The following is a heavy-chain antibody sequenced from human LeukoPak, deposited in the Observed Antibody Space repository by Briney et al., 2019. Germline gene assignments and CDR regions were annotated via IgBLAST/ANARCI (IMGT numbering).Heavy chain of an antibody. J-gene: IGHJ4*02. D-gene: IGHD2-2*01. CDR1: GFTFSSYA. Sequence: GGSLRLSCAASGFTFSSYAMSWVRQAPGKGLEWVSAISGSGGSTYYADSVKGRFTISRDNSKNTLYLQMNSLRAEDTAVYYCAKRNDIVVVPAAIFPIYWGQGTLVTVSS. CDR3: AKRNDIVVVPAAIFPIY. V-gene: IGHV3-23*01. CDR2: ISGSGGST.